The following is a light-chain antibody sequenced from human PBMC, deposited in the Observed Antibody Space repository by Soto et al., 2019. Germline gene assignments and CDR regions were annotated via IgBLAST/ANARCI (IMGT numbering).Light chain of an antibody. CDR2: WAS. Sequence: IVMAQSPDSLTVSLGERATINCKSSQSVLSSSNNKNNLAWYQKKPGQPPRLLIYWASTRESGVPDRFSGSGSGTDFTLTISSLQAEDVAVYYCQQYYSTPITFGQGTRLEIK. V-gene: IGKV4-1*01. CDR1: QSVLSSSNNKNN. CDR3: QQYYSTPIT. J-gene: IGKJ5*01.